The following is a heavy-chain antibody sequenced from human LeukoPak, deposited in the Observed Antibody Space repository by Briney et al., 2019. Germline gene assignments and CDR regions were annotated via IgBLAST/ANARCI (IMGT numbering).Heavy chain of an antibody. V-gene: IGHV4-39*07. CDR3: ARDLYSIYAFDI. D-gene: IGHD6-13*01. CDR2: IYYSGST. J-gene: IGHJ3*02. CDR1: GGSLKTISYY. Sequence: SETLSLTCSVSGGSLKTISYYWGWIRQPPGKGLEWIGSIYYSGSTYYNPSLKSRVTISVDTSKNQFSLKLSSVTAADTAVYYCARDLYSIYAFDIWGQGTMVTVSS.